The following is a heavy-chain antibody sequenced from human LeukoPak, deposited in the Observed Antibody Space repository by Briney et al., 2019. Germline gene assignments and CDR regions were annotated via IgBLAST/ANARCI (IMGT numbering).Heavy chain of an antibody. V-gene: IGHV4-31*03. CDR1: GGSISSGGYY. CDR3: ARVITIFGVVPVVGWFDP. Sequence: SETLSLTCTVSGGSISSGGYYWSWIRQHPGEGLEWIGYIYYSGSTYYNPSLKSRVTISVDTSKNQFSLKLSSVTAADTGVYYCARVITIFGVVPVVGWFDPWGQGTLVTVSS. J-gene: IGHJ5*02. CDR2: IYYSGST. D-gene: IGHD3-3*01.